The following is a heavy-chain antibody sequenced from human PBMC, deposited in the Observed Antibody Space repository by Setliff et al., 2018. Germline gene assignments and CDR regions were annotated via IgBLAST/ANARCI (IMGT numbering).Heavy chain of an antibody. CDR3: ARALGGISAAGNNWLDS. D-gene: IGHD6-13*01. CDR2: IIPLFGTT. CDR1: GGTFSSFL. J-gene: IGHJ5*01. Sequence: SVKVSCKNSGGTFSSFLVSWVRQAPGQGLEWMGGIIPLFGTTKYAQKFQDRVTMTADESATTAYMELTSLRSEDTAVYYCARALGGISAAGNNWLDSWGQGTLVTVSS. V-gene: IGHV1-69*13.